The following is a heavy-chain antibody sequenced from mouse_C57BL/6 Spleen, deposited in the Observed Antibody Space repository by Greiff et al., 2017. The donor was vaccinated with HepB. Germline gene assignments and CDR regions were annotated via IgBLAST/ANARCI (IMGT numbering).Heavy chain of an antibody. V-gene: IGHV1-81*01. CDR1: GYTFTSYG. CDR2: IYPRSGNT. D-gene: IGHD2-4*01. J-gene: IGHJ3*01. Sequence: VKLMESGAELARPGASVKLSCKASGYTFTSYGISWVKQRTGQGLEWIGEIYPRSGNTYYNEKFKGKATLTADKSSSIAYMELRSLTSEDSAVYFCARSMITRFAYWGQGTLVTVSA. CDR3: ARSMITRFAY.